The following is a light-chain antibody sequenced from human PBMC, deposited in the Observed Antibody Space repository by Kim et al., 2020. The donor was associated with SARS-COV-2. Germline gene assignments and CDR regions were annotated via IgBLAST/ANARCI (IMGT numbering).Light chain of an antibody. CDR3: QQYYSYPRT. J-gene: IGKJ5*01. CDR2: AAS. CDR1: QGISSY. Sequence: AIRMTQSPSSFSASTGDRVTITCRARQGISSYLAWYQQKPGKAPKLLIYAASTLQRGVPSRFSGSGSGTDFTLTISCLQSEDFATYYCQQYYSYPRTFGQGTRLEIK. V-gene: IGKV1-8*01.